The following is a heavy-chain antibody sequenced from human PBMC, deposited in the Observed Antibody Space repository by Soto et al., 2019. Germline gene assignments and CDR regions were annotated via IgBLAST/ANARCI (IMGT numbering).Heavy chain of an antibody. J-gene: IGHJ4*02. Sequence: QITLKESGPTLVNPTQTLTLTCTFSGFSLSTNGMGVSWVRQPPEKALQWLALIYWDDGKRYSPSLKSRLTISKDTSKNQVVLTMTNMDAVDTATYYCAHMNGGLPLGYWGQGTLVTVSS. CDR1: GFSLSTNGMG. D-gene: IGHD3-16*01. CDR2: IYWDDGK. CDR3: AHMNGGLPLGY. V-gene: IGHV2-5*02.